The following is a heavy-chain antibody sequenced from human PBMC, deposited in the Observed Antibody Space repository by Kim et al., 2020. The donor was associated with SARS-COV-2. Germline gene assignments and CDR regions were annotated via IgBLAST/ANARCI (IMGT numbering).Heavy chain of an antibody. Sequence: FQGRVTMTEDTSTDTAYMELSSLRSEDTAVYYCATDILRYFDWSKYYFDYWGQGTLVTVSS. D-gene: IGHD3-9*01. CDR3: ATDILRYFDWSKYYFDY. J-gene: IGHJ4*02. V-gene: IGHV1-24*01.